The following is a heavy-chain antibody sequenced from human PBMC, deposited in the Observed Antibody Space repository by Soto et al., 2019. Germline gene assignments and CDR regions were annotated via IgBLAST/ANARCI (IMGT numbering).Heavy chain of an antibody. CDR3: FGYCTNGVCHYYFDY. D-gene: IGHD2-8*01. Sequence: SGGSLRLSCAASGFTFSSYAMHWVRQAPGKGLEWVAVISYDGSNKYYADSVKGRFTISRDNSKNTLYLQMNSLRAEDTAVYYCFGYCTNGVCHYYFDYCGQGTLVTVSS. CDR2: ISYDGSNK. V-gene: IGHV3-30-3*01. J-gene: IGHJ4*02. CDR1: GFTFSSYA.